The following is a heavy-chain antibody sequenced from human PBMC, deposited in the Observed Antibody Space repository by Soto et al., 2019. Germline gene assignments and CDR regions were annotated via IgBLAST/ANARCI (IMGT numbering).Heavy chain of an antibody. Sequence: GGSLRLSCAASGFTFTRYSMNWVRQAPGKGLEWVSSISSTTNYIYYGDSMKGRFTISRDNAKNSLYLEMNSLRAEGTAVYYCARESEDLTSNFDYWGQGTLVTV. CDR3: ARESEDLTSNFDY. J-gene: IGHJ4*02. CDR2: ISSTTNYI. V-gene: IGHV3-21*06. CDR1: GFTFTRYS.